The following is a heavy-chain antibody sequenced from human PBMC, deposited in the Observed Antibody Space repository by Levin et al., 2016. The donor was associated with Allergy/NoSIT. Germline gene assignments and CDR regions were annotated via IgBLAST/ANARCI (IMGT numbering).Heavy chain of an antibody. D-gene: IGHD2-2*02. J-gene: IGHJ5*02. CDR2: ISSSGSTI. CDR3: ARVKSEYQLLYGFDP. Sequence: WIRQPPGKGLEWVSYISSSGSTIYYADSVKGRFTISRDNAKNSLYLQMNSLRAEDTAVYYCARVKSEYQLLYGFDPVGPGNPGHRLL. V-gene: IGHV3-11*01.